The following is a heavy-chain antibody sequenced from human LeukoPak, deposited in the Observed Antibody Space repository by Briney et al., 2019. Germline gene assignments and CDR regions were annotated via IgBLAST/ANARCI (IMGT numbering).Heavy chain of an antibody. CDR2: ISYDGSNK. D-gene: IGHD3-10*01. CDR1: GFTFSSYG. J-gene: IGHJ5*02. CDR3: TKEGLPSGTSWSAWFDP. Sequence: PGGSLRLSCAASGFTFSSYGMHWVRQAPGKGLEWVAVISYDGSNKYYADSVKGRFTISRDNSKNTLYLQMNSLRPEDTAVYYCTKEGLPSGTSWSAWFDPWGQGTLVTVSS. V-gene: IGHV3-30*18.